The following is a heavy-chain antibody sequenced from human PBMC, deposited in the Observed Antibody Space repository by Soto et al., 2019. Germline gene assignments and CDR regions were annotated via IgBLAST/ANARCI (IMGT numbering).Heavy chain of an antibody. CDR2: IIPIFGTA. Sequence: PQASVKVSCKASGGTFSSYAISWVRQAPGQGLEWMGGIIPIFGTANYAQKFQGRVTITADKSTSTAYMELSSLRSEDTAVYYCAQSLDTAMVITLDYWGQGTLVTVSS. CDR3: AQSLDTAMVITLDY. V-gene: IGHV1-69*06. J-gene: IGHJ4*02. D-gene: IGHD5-18*01. CDR1: GGTFSSYA.